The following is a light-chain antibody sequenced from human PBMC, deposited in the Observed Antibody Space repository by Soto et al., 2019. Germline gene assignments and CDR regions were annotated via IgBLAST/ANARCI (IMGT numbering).Light chain of an antibody. CDR3: SSYTSSSPYV. CDR2: EVS. CDR1: SSDVGGYNY. J-gene: IGLJ1*01. Sequence: QSALTQPASVSGSPGQSITISCTGTSSDVGGYNYVSWYQQHPGKAPKLMIYEVSNRPSGVSNRFSGSKSGNTASLTISGLQAEDEADYSCSSYTSSSPYVFGTGTQLTVL. V-gene: IGLV2-14*01.